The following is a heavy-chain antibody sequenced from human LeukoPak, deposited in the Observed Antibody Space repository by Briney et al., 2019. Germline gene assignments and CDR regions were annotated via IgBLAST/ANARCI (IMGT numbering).Heavy chain of an antibody. V-gene: IGHV1-2*02. D-gene: IGHD1-26*01. CDR2: IYPNSGDT. CDR3: ARSGSDAFDV. J-gene: IGHJ3*01. CDR1: GYTFIGYY. Sequence: ASVKVSCKASGYTFIGYYMHWVRQAPGQGLEWMGWIYPNSGDTKYAQKFQGRVTVTRDTSTSTAFMEVSRLTSDDTAVYYCARSGSDAFDVWGQGTMVTVSS.